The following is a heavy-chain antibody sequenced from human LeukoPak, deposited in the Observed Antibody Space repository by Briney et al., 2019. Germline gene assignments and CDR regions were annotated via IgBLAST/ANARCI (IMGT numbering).Heavy chain of an antibody. CDR2: IYYSGST. CDR1: GGSISSYY. D-gene: IGHD5-18*01. Sequence: PSETLSLTCTVSGGSISSYYWSWIRQPPGKGLEWIGYIYYSGSTNYNPSLKSRVTISVDTSKNQFSLKLSSVTAADTAVYYCASLITPRGYSYGYAYGGQETRVTVSS. CDR3: ASLITPRGYSYGYAY. V-gene: IGHV4-59*01. J-gene: IGHJ4*02.